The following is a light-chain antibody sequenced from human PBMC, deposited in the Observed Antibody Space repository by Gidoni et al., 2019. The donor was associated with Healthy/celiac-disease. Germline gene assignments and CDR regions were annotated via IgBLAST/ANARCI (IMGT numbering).Light chain of an antibody. CDR3: QQYNNWPPLT. V-gene: IGKV3-15*01. Sequence: EIVMTQSPATLSVSPGERATLTCRASQSVSSNVAWSQQKPGQAPRHLIYGASTMATGIPARFSGSGSGTEFTLTISSLQSEDVAVYYCQQYNNWPPLTFGGGTKVEIK. CDR1: QSVSSN. CDR2: GAS. J-gene: IGKJ4*01.